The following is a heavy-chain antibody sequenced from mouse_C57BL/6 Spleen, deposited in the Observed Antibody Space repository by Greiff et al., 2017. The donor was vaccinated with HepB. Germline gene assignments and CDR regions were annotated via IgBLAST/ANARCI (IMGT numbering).Heavy chain of an antibody. CDR3: ARVDGYYGDYAMDY. CDR1: GYTFTSYG. CDR2: ISIGNGYT. J-gene: IGHJ4*01. Sequence: LKQSGAELVRPGSSVKMSCKTSGYTFTSYGINWVKQRPGQGLEWIGYISIGNGYTEYNEKFKGKATLTSDTSSSTAYMQLSSRTSEDSAIYFCARVDGYYGDYAMDYWGQGTSVTVAS. V-gene: IGHV1-58*01. D-gene: IGHD2-3*01.